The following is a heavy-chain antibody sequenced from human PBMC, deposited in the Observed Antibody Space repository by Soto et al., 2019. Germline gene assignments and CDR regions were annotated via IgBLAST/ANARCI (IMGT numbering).Heavy chain of an antibody. CDR3: ARGLDAFDI. J-gene: IGHJ3*02. CDR1: GFTFSSYS. Sequence: GESLKISCAASGFTFSSYSMNWVRQAPGKGLEWVSYISSSSSTIYYADSVKGRFTISRDNAKNSLYLQMNSLRAEDTAVYYCARGLDAFDIWGQGTMVTVSS. V-gene: IGHV3-48*04. CDR2: ISSSSSTI.